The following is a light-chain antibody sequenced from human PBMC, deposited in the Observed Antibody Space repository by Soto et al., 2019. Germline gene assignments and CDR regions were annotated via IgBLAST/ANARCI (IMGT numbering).Light chain of an antibody. Sequence: QSLLTQPPSVSGAPGQRVTISCTGSSSNIGAGYDVHWYQQLPGTAPKLLIYGNNNRPSGVPDRFSGSKSGTSASLAITGLQAEDEADYYCQSYDSSLSGVFGGGTKLTVL. CDR1: SSNIGAGYD. CDR3: QSYDSSLSGV. CDR2: GNN. J-gene: IGLJ2*01. V-gene: IGLV1-40*01.